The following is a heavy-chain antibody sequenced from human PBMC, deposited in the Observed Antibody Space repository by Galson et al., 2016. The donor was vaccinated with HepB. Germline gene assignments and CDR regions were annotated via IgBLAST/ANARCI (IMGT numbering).Heavy chain of an antibody. J-gene: IGHJ4*02. Sequence: SLRLSCAASGFTFSSYTMNWVRQAPGKGLEWVSSISASSTYIFYAYADSLKGRFTISRDNAKNSLYLQMNSLRAEDTAVYYCARDDRNYFGSGRYMGQDYVDYWGQGTLVTVSS. D-gene: IGHD3-10*01. CDR3: ARDDRNYFGSGRYMGQDYVDY. V-gene: IGHV3-21*01. CDR1: GFTFSSYT. CDR2: ISASSTYI.